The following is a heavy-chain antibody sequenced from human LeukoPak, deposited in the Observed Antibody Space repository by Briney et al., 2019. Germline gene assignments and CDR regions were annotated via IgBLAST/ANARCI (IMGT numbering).Heavy chain of an antibody. CDR3: ARDLLSGSGHYYMDV. J-gene: IGHJ6*03. Sequence: SETLSLTCTVSGGSISSYYWSRIRRPPGKGLEWIGYIYYSGSTNYNPSLKSRVTISVDTSKNQFSLKLSSVTAADTAVYYCARDLLSGSGHYYMDVWGKGTTVTVSS. CDR1: GGSISSYY. CDR2: IYYSGST. D-gene: IGHD3-10*01. V-gene: IGHV4-59*01.